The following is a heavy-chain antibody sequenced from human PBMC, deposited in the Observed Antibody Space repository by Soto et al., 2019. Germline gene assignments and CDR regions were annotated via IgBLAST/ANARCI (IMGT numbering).Heavy chain of an antibody. Sequence: SGGSLRLSCAASGFTFSNAWMSWVRQAPGKGLEWVGRIKSKTDGGTTDYAAPVKGRFTISRDDSKNTLYLQMNSLKTEDTAVYYCTTDLIPPGSWNKDMGYEAPYYYYYMDVWGKGTTVTVSS. CDR2: IKSKTDGGTT. CDR1: GFTFSNAW. V-gene: IGHV3-15*01. CDR3: TTDLIPPGSWNKDMGYEAPYYYYYMDV. J-gene: IGHJ6*03. D-gene: IGHD1-26*01.